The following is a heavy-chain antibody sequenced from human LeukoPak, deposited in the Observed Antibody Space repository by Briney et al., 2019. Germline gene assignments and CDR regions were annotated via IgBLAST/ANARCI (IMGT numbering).Heavy chain of an antibody. Sequence: SQTLSLTCAIAGDSVSSNSAAWNWIRQSPSRGLEWLGRTYYRSKWYNDYAVSVKSRITINPDTSRNQFSLQLNSVTPEDTAVYYCARELLESHSSGWYGYFDYWGQGTLVTVSS. J-gene: IGHJ4*02. V-gene: IGHV6-1*01. CDR1: GDSVSSNSAA. CDR2: TYYRSKWYN. D-gene: IGHD6-19*01. CDR3: ARELLESHSSGWYGYFDY.